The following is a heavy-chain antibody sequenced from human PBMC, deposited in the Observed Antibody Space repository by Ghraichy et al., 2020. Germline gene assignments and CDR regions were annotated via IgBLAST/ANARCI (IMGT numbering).Heavy chain of an antibody. D-gene: IGHD6-19*01. J-gene: IGHJ4*02. Sequence: GGSPRLSCAASGFTFSDYSLHWVRQAPGKGLEWVAYISGGATYTYLADSVKGRFTISRDNAQKTLTLQMHSLRVEDTALYYCARANSSGWSGDFDYWGQGTLVSVSS. V-gene: IGHV3-21*01. CDR2: ISGGATYT. CDR1: GFTFSDYS. CDR3: ARANSSGWSGDFDY.